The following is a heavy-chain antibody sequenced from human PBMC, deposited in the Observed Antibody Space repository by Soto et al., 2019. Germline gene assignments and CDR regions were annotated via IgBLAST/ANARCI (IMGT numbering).Heavy chain of an antibody. D-gene: IGHD2-15*01. Sequence: QITLKESGPTLVKPTQTLTLTCTFSGLSLSTSGVGVAWIRQPPGKALEWLALIYWDDDKRYRPSLESRLTITQDTSKNQVVLTMTNMDSVDTATYYCAYLPCSGGSCYWFSFSGMDVWGQGTTVTVSS. CDR3: AYLPCSGGSCYWFSFSGMDV. CDR1: GLSLSTSGVG. CDR2: IYWDDDK. J-gene: IGHJ6*02. V-gene: IGHV2-5*02.